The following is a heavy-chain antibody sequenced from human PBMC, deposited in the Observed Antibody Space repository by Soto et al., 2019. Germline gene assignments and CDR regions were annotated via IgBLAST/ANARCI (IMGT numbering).Heavy chain of an antibody. CDR3: VRTTQSGTTTYFDH. CDR2: IRNKAHSYST. Sequence: GGSLRLSCAASGFTFGDHYIDWVRQAPGKGLEWIGRIRNKAHSYSTTYAASVKGRLTLSRDDSKNSVYLQMNSLKTEDTAVYYCVRTTQSGTTTYFDHCVQGTLFTVPS. CDR1: GFTFGDHY. D-gene: IGHD1-1*01. J-gene: IGHJ4*02. V-gene: IGHV3-72*01.